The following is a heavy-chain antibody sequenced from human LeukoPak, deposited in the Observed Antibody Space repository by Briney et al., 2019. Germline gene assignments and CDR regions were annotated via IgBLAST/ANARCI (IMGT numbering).Heavy chain of an antibody. Sequence: RGSLRLSCAPSRFTFSSYAVSCVPPAPGGGQERVSAICGSGGRTYYADSVKGRFTITRDNSKNTLYLQMNSMRDEDTAVYYCAKAACGAALGCYYYYMDVWGKGTTVTVSS. V-gene: IGHV3-23*01. J-gene: IGHJ6*03. CDR2: ICGSGGRT. CDR1: RFTFSSYA. CDR3: AKAACGAALGCYYYYMDV. D-gene: IGHD7-27*01.